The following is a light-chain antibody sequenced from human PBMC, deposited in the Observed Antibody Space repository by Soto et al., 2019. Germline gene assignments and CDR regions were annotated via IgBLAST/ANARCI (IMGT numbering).Light chain of an antibody. CDR1: QSVSSN. CDR2: SAS. CDR3: QQYNNWPPWT. Sequence: EIVMTQSPATLSVSPGERATLSCRASQSVSSNLAWYQQKPGQAPRLLIYSASSRATDIPARFSGSGSGTEFTLTISSLQSEGFAVYYCQQYNNWPPWTFGQGTKVEIK. V-gene: IGKV3-15*01. J-gene: IGKJ1*01.